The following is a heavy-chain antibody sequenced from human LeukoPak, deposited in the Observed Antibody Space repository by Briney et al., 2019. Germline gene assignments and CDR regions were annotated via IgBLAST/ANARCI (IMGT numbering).Heavy chain of an antibody. D-gene: IGHD1-26*01. J-gene: IGHJ4*02. CDR1: GFTFSSYA. V-gene: IGHV3-23*01. CDR3: AKDQRWELTPFDY. CDR2: ISGSGGST. Sequence: QPGGSPRLSCAASGFTFSSYAMSWVRQAPGKGLEWVSAISGSGGSTYYADSVKGRFTISRDNSKNTLYLQMNSLRAEDTAVYYCAKDQRWELTPFDYWGQGTLVTVSS.